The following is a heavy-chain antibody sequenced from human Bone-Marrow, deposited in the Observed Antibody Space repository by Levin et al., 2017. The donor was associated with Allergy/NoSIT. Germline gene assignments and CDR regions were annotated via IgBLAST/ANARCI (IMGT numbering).Heavy chain of an antibody. CDR3: ARSVFRSGYYSDVFDY. CDR2: ISYDGKKD. J-gene: IGHJ4*02. D-gene: IGHD3-22*01. CDR1: GFTFDSYA. V-gene: IGHV3-30*03. Sequence: GESLKISCAASGFTFDSYAMHWVRQAPVKGLEWVAVISYDGKKDYYADSLRARFTISRDNSKNTLFLQMSSLRAEDTAVDYCARSVFRSGYYSDVFDYWGQGVLVTVSS.